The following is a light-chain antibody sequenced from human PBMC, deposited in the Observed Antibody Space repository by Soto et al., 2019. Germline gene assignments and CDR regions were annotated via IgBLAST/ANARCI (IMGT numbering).Light chain of an antibody. J-gene: IGKJ1*01. Sequence: DIQMTQSPSSLSSSVGDRVTITCRATQTIDTRLAWYQQKPGKAPKLLIYAASSLQSGVPSRFSGSGSGTDFTLTISSLQPEDFATYYCQQSYSTPWTFGQGTKVDIK. V-gene: IGKV1-39*01. CDR3: QQSYSTPWT. CDR2: AAS. CDR1: QTIDTR.